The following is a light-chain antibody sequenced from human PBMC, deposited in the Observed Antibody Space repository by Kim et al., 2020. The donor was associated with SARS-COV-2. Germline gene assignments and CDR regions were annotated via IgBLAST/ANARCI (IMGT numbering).Light chain of an antibody. CDR2: EVS. J-gene: IGLJ3*02. Sequence: GQSITISCTGPSSDVGAYNYDSCFQQHPGKAPRFMIYEVSKRPSGTSIRFSGSKSGNTASLTISGLQAEDEAEYYCSSYTTSSTLVFGGGTQLTVL. CDR1: SSDVGAYNY. CDR3: SSYTTSSTLV. V-gene: IGLV2-14*01.